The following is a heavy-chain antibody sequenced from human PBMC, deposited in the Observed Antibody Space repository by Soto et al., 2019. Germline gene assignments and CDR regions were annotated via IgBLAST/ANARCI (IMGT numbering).Heavy chain of an antibody. CDR2: ISGSGGST. D-gene: IGHD3-9*01. CDR1: GFTFSSYA. Sequence: GGSLRLSCAASGFTFSSYAMSWVRQAPGKGLEWVSAISGSGGSTYYADSVKGRFTISRDNSKNTLFLQMNSLRAEDTAVYYCTKDRHPDGIWTFDYWGQGALVTVSS. J-gene: IGHJ4*02. CDR3: TKDRHPDGIWTFDY. V-gene: IGHV3-23*01.